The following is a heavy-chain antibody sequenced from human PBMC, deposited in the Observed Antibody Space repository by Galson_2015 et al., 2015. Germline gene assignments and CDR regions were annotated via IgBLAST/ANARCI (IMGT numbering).Heavy chain of an antibody. CDR1: GFSLSNARMG. CDR2: IFSNDEK. V-gene: IGHV2-26*01. Sequence: PALVKPTQTLTLTCTVSGFSLSNARMGVSWIRQPPGKALEWLAHIFSNDEKSYSTSLKSRLTISKDTSKGQVVLTMTNMDPVDTATYYCARISMTRITMVRGVMGGFDYWGQGTLVTVSS. D-gene: IGHD3-10*01. J-gene: IGHJ4*02. CDR3: ARISMTRITMVRGVMGGFDY.